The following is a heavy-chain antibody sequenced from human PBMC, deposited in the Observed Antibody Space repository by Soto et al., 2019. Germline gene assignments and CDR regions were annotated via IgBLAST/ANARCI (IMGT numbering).Heavy chain of an antibody. J-gene: IGHJ1*01. D-gene: IGHD2-2*01. CDR3: PRGTFPRWVVPAGSYFQH. CDR2: INHSGST. CDR1: GGSFSGYY. V-gene: IGHV4-34*01. Sequence: QEQLQQWGAGLLKPSETLSLTCAVYGGSFSGYYWSWIRQPPGKGLEWIGEINHSGSTNYNPSLKSRVTISVDTSKNQFSLKLSSVTAADTAVYYCPRGTFPRWVVPAGSYFQHWGQGTLVTVSS.